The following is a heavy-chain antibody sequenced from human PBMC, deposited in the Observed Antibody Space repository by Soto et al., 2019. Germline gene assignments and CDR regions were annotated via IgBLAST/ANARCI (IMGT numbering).Heavy chain of an antibody. D-gene: IGHD3-22*01. Sequence: GGSLRLSCAAAGFTVSSNYMSWVRQAPGKGLEWVSVIYSGGSTCYADSVKGRFTISRDNSKNTLYLQMNSLRAEDTAVYYCATADSSGYPYFQHWGQGTLVTVSS. CDR2: IYSGGST. CDR1: GFTVSSNY. V-gene: IGHV3-53*01. CDR3: ATADSSGYPYFQH. J-gene: IGHJ1*01.